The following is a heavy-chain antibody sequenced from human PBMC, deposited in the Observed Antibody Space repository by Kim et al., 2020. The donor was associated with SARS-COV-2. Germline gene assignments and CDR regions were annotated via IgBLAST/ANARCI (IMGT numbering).Heavy chain of an antibody. CDR3: ARGLTSPLDY. Sequence: GGSLRLSCAASGFTFPRYGMHWVRQAPGKGLEWVTLISYDGSVKKYADSVQGRFTISRDDSKNKLYLQMNSLRPDATAVYYCARGLTSPLDYWGQGTLVT. J-gene: IGHJ4*02. CDR2: ISYDGSVK. CDR1: GFTFPRYG. V-gene: IGHV3-30*03. D-gene: IGHD2-2*01.